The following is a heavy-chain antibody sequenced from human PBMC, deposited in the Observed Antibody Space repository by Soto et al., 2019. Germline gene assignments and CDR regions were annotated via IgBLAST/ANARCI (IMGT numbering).Heavy chain of an antibody. CDR3: AKGQMATITQYAELNPSKHGSYWYFDL. Sequence: EVQLLESGGGLVQPGGSLRLSCAASGFTFSSYAMSWVRQAPGKGLEWVSAISGSGGSTYYADSVKGRSTISRDNAKNTRYLQMNSLRAEDTAVYYCAKGQMATITQYAELNPSKHGSYWYFDLWGRGTLVTVSS. V-gene: IGHV3-23*01. J-gene: IGHJ2*01. CDR2: ISGSGGST. D-gene: IGHD5-12*01. CDR1: GFTFSSYA.